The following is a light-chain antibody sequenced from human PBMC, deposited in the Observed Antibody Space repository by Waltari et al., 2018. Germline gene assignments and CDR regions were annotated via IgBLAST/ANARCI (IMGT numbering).Light chain of an antibody. CDR2: EGS. J-gene: IGLJ1*01. V-gene: IGLV2-23*01. CDR1: SSAAACYNL. Sequence: QSPLSLPALVSGSPGQSLTLSRTGTSSAAACYNLVSWYQQHPGKAPNLMIDEGSKRPSGVSNRFSGSKSGNTASLTISGLQAEDEADYYCCSYAGSSSYVFGAGTKVTVL. CDR3: CSYAGSSSYV.